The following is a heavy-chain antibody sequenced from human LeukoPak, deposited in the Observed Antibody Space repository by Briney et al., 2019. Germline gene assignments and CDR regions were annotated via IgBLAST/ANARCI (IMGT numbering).Heavy chain of an antibody. CDR3: ARSTLTMVRGVTHFDY. Sequence: GGSLRLSCVASGFTFSSRDWMTWVRQAPGKGLEWVANIKQDGSEKYYVDSVKGRFTISRDNAKNSLYLQMNSLRAEDTAVYYCARSTLTMVRGVTHFDYWGQGTLVTVSS. J-gene: IGHJ4*02. D-gene: IGHD3-10*01. V-gene: IGHV3-7*01. CDR1: GFTFSSRDW. CDR2: IKQDGSEK.